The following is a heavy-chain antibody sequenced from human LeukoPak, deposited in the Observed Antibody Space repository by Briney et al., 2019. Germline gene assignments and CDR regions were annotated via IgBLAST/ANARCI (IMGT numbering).Heavy chain of an antibody. Sequence: GGSLRLSCAASGFTFSSHGMNWVRQAPGKGLEWVSGSSSIGGRTYYADSVKGRFTVTRDNSRNTLYLQMNSLRAEDTGAYYCAKDDAWGRFYHWGQGTLVTVSS. CDR1: GFTFSSHG. CDR3: AKDDAWGRFYH. V-gene: IGHV3-23*01. J-gene: IGHJ1*01. D-gene: IGHD3-16*01. CDR2: SSSIGGRT.